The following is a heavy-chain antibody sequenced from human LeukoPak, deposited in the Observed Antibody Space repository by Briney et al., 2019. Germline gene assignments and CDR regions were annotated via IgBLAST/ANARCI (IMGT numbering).Heavy chain of an antibody. Sequence: PGGPLSLSCAASGFTFSDYYMSWIHKAPGKVLEWGSCISSSSSYTNYADSVKGRFTISRDNAKNSLYLQMNSLRAEDTAVYYCARDRSNYYYYGMDVWGKGTTVTVSS. CDR1: GFTFSDYY. J-gene: IGHJ6*04. V-gene: IGHV3-11*06. CDR2: ISSSSSYT. CDR3: ARDRSNYYYYGMDV.